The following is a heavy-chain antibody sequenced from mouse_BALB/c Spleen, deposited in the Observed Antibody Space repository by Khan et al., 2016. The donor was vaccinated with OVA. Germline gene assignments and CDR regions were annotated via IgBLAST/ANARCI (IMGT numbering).Heavy chain of an antibody. CDR3: ARRGVFGIFAY. Sequence: QVQLKQSGAEVAKPGASVKMSCKASGYTFTAYCIHWVKQRPGQGLEWIGYIDPSTSYIEYNQKFKDKATLTTDKSYSTAYIQRSSLTSEDSAIYYSARRGVFGIFAYWGQGTLVTVSA. J-gene: IGHJ3*01. V-gene: IGHV1-7*01. CDR1: GYTFTAYC. D-gene: IGHD1-1*02. CDR2: IDPSTSYI.